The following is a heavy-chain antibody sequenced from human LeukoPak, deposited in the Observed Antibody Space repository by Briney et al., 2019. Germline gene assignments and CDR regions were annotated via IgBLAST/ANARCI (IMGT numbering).Heavy chain of an antibody. Sequence: GESLNISCKGSGYSFTSYWIGWVRQMPGKSLEWIGIIYPCDSDIKYSPSFQGQVTISADKYISTAYLQWSSLKASDTAMYYCARGDSAWFHNWGQGTLVTVSS. V-gene: IGHV5-51*01. CDR3: ARGDSAWFHN. CDR1: GYSFTSYW. D-gene: IGHD2-21*02. J-gene: IGHJ1*01. CDR2: IYPCDSDI.